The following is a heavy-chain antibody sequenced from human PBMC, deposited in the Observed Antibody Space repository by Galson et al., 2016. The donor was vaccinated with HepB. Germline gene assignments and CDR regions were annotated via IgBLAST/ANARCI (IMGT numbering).Heavy chain of an antibody. CDR3: TRAAENWDGMWRNGFAV. CDR1: GDRVSNINST. V-gene: IGHV6-1*01. J-gene: IGHJ3*01. CDR2: TYYRSKWFN. D-gene: IGHD1-1*01. Sequence: CAISGDRVSNINSTWAWVRQSPSRGLEWLGRTYYRSKWFNHYAVSVKSRMTINADTSNNQFSLQLESVTLEDTAVYYCTRAAENWDGMWRNGFAVWGQGTVVTVS.